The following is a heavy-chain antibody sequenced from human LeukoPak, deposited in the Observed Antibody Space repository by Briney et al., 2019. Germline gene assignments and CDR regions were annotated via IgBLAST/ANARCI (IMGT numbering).Heavy chain of an antibody. CDR3: ARAPFEYCGGDCYSDMDV. V-gene: IGHV3-21*01. CDR1: GFTFSSYS. Sequence: GGSLRLSCAASGFTFSSYSMNWVRQAPGKGLEWVSSISSSSSYIYYADSVKGRFTISRDNAKNSLYLQMNSLRAEDTAVYYCARAPFEYCGGDCYSDMDVWGRGTTVTVSS. D-gene: IGHD2-21*01. J-gene: IGHJ6*03. CDR2: ISSSSSYI.